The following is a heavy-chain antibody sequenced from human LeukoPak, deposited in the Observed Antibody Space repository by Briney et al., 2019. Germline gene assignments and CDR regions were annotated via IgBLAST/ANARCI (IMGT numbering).Heavy chain of an antibody. D-gene: IGHD3-9*01. J-gene: IGHJ6*03. CDR3: ARDAFWLRYFDWLLSPYYYYYYMDV. CDR1: GGSISSHY. V-gene: IGHV4-59*11. Sequence: PSETLSLTCTVSGGSISSHYWSWIRQPPGKGLEWIGYIYYSGSTNYNPSLKSRVTISVDTSKNQFALKLSSVTAADTAVYYCARDAFWLRYFDWLLSPYYYYYYMDVWGKGTTVTVSS. CDR2: IYYSGST.